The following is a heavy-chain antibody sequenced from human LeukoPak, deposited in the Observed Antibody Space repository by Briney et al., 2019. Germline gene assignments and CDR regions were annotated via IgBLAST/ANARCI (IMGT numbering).Heavy chain of an antibody. V-gene: IGHV3-21*01. D-gene: IGHD4-17*01. CDR2: ISSSSSYI. Sequence: GESLRLSCAVSGFTFSSYSMNWVRQAPGKGLEWVSSISSSSSYIYYADSVKGRFTISRDNAKNSLYLQMNSLRAEDTAVYYCAGTYGDDPSNFDYWGQGTLVTVSS. J-gene: IGHJ4*02. CDR3: AGTYGDDPSNFDY. CDR1: GFTFSSYS.